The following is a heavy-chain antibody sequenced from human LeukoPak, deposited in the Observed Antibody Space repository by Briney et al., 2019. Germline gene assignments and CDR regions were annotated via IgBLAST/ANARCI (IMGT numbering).Heavy chain of an antibody. Sequence: PGGSLRLSCAASGFTFSSYWMSWVRQAPGKGLEWVSVIYSGGSTYYADSVKGRFTISRDNSKNTLYLQMNSLRAEDTAVYYCARSPRNVYGYYYDSSGYSDYWGQGTLVTVSS. CDR3: ARSPRNVYGYYYDSSGYSDY. J-gene: IGHJ4*02. D-gene: IGHD3-22*01. CDR1: GFTFSSYW. V-gene: IGHV3-66*01. CDR2: IYSGGST.